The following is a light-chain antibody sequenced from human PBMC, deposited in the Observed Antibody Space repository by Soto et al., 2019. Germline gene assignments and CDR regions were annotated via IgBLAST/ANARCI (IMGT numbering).Light chain of an antibody. CDR3: QQYNNWPPGT. CDR2: GAS. J-gene: IGKJ1*01. CDR1: QSVSSN. Sequence: EIVMTQSPATLSVSPGERSTLSCRASQSVSSNLAWYQQKPGQAPRLXXYGASTRATGIPARFSGSGSGTEFTLTISSLQSEDFAVYYCQQYNNWPPGTFGQGTKVDIK. V-gene: IGKV3-15*01.